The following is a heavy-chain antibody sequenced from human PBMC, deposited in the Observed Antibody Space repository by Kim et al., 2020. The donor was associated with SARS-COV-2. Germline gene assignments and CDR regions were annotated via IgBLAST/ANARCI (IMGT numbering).Heavy chain of an antibody. Sequence: SETLSLTCTVSGGSISSSSYYWGWIRQPPGKGLEWIGSIYYSGSTYYNPSLKSRVTISVDTSKNQFSLKLSSVTAADTAVYYCASGSGAVTTFMGWFDPWGQGTLVTVSS. J-gene: IGHJ5*02. CDR2: IYYSGST. CDR1: GGSISSSSYY. CDR3: ASGSGAVTTFMGWFDP. V-gene: IGHV4-39*01. D-gene: IGHD4-17*01.